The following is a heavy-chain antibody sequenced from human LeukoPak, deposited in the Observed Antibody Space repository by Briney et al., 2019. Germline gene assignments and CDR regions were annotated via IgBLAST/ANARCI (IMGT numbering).Heavy chain of an antibody. V-gene: IGHV3-30-3*01. D-gene: IGHD6-19*01. CDR1: GFTFSSYA. CDR3: AREYSSGWYGEQDY. Sequence: GGSLRLSCAASGFTFSSYAMHWVRQAPGKGLEWVAVISYDGSNKYYADSVKGRFTISRDNSKNTLYLQMNSLRAEDTAVYYCAREYSSGWYGEQDYWGQGTLVTVSS. CDR2: ISYDGSNK. J-gene: IGHJ4*02.